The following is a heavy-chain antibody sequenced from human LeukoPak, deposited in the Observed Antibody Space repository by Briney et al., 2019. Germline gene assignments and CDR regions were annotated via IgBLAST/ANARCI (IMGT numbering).Heavy chain of an antibody. Sequence: GGSLRLSCAASGFTFSSHAMTWVRQAPGKGLEWVSAISDSGAYTHYADSVKGRFTISRDNSKNTLYLQMNSLRAEDTAVYYCAKEFYYDSSGFPSLYFDFWGQGTLVTVSS. J-gene: IGHJ4*02. CDR3: AKEFYYDSSGFPSLYFDF. CDR2: ISDSGAYT. V-gene: IGHV3-23*01. D-gene: IGHD3-22*01. CDR1: GFTFSSHA.